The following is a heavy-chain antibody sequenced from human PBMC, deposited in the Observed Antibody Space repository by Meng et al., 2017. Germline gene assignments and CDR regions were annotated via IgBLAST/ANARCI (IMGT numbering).Heavy chain of an antibody. CDR2: ISGSGGST. D-gene: IGHD3-10*01. J-gene: IGHJ4*02. CDR1: GFTFSSYA. Sequence: GESLKTSCAASGFTFSSYAMSWVRQAPGKGLEWVSAISGSGGSTYYADSVKGRFTISRDNSKNTLYLQMNSLRAEDTAVYYCAKGLITMVRGVIITPQYFDNWGQGTLVTVSS. CDR3: AKGLITMVRGVIITPQYFDN. V-gene: IGHV3-23*01.